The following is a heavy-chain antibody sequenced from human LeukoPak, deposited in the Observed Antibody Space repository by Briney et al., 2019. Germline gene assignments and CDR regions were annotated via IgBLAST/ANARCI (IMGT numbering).Heavy chain of an antibody. J-gene: IGHJ4*02. Sequence: GGSLRLSCAASGFTFSDYYMSWVRQAPGKGLDWVSVIYSGGSTYYADSVKGRFTISRDNSKNTLYLQMNSLRAEDTAVYYCARESGSYGLDYWGQGTLVTVSS. CDR2: IYSGGST. D-gene: IGHD1-26*01. V-gene: IGHV3-53*01. CDR3: ARESGSYGLDY. CDR1: GFTFSDYY.